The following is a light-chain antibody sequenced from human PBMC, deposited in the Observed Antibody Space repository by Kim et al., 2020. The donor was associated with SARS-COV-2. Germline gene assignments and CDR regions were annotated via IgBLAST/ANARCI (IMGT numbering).Light chain of an antibody. CDR2: DVS. CDR1: SSDVGGYDY. Sequence: QSALTQPASVSGSPGQSITISCTGTSSDVGGYDYVSWYQQHPGKAPKLIIYDVSNRPSGVSNRFSASKSGNTASLTISGLQAEDEADYYCHSYTTGATRVFGGGTQLTVL. V-gene: IGLV2-14*03. CDR3: HSYTTGATRV. J-gene: IGLJ3*02.